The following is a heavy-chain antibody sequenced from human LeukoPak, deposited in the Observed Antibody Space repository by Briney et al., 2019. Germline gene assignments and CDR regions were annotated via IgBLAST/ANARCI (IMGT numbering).Heavy chain of an antibody. V-gene: IGHV3-7*01. Sequence: GGSLRLSCAASGFTFSTYWMSWVRQAPGKGLEWVANIKQDGSVKYYVDSVKGRFTISRDNAKNSLYLQMNSLRAEDTAVYYCARAYDFWSGYYGYYFDYWGQGTLVTVSS. CDR3: ARAYDFWSGYYGYYFDY. CDR1: GFTFSTYW. D-gene: IGHD3-3*01. J-gene: IGHJ4*02. CDR2: IKQDGSVK.